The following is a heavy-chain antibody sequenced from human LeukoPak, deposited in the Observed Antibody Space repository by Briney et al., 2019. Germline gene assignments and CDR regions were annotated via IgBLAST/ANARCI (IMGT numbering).Heavy chain of an antibody. D-gene: IGHD6-13*01. CDR3: ARSLTAAAGNLGY. J-gene: IGHJ4*02. CDR1: GGSFSGYY. V-gene: IGHV4-34*01. CDR2: INHSGST. Sequence: SETLPLTCAVYGGSFSGYYWSWIRQPPGKGLEWIGEINHSGSTNYNPSLKSRVTISVDTSKNQFSLKLSSVTAADTAVYYCARSLTAAAGNLGYWGQGTLITVSS.